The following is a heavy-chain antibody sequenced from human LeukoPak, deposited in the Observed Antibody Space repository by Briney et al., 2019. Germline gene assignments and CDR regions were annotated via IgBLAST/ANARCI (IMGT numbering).Heavy chain of an antibody. CDR3: ATNSGGTEYSRPGGLDY. CDR2: INPSGGST. CDR1: GYTFTSYY. V-gene: IGHV1-46*01. D-gene: IGHD6-6*01. J-gene: IGHJ4*02. Sequence: ASVKVSCKASGYTFTSYYMHWVPQAPGQGLEWRGIINPSGGSTSYAQKFQGRVTMTRDMSTSTVYMELSSLRSEDTAVYYCATNSGGTEYSRPGGLDYWGQGALVTVSS.